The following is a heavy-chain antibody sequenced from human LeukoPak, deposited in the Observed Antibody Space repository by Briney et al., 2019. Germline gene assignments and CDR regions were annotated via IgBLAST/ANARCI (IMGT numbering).Heavy chain of an antibody. V-gene: IGHV1-69*05. J-gene: IGHJ4*02. D-gene: IGHD5-18*01. Sequence: SVKVSCKARGGTFSSYAISWVRQAPGQGLEWMGGIIPIFGTANYAQKFQGRVTITTDESTSTAYMELSSLRSEDTAVYYCAGDPSPPSYGSPIFDYWGQGTLVTVSS. CDR1: GGTFSSYA. CDR3: AGDPSPPSYGSPIFDY. CDR2: IIPIFGTA.